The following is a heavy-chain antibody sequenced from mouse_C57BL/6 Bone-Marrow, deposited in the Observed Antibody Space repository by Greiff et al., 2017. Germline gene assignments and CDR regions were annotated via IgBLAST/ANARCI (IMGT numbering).Heavy chain of an antibody. CDR1: GYTFTSYW. Sequence: QVQLQQPGAELVKPGASVKLSCKASGYTFTSYWMHWVKQRPGRGLGWIGRIDPNSGGTKYNEKFKSTATLTVDKPSSTAYMQLSSLTSEDSAVYYCARSDVSGIWYAMDYWGQGTSVTVSS. V-gene: IGHV1-72*01. CDR2: IDPNSGGT. J-gene: IGHJ4*01. D-gene: IGHD1-3*01. CDR3: ARSDVSGIWYAMDY.